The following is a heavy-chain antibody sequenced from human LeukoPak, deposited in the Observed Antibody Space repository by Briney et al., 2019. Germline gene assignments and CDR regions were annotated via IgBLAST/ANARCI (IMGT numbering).Heavy chain of an antibody. D-gene: IGHD2-2*01. V-gene: IGHV1-46*01. J-gene: IGHJ4*02. CDR3: ARDQLRGSLDY. CDR1: GYTFTNYH. CDR2: INPSGGST. Sequence: ASMKVSCKASGYTFTNYHISWVRQAPGQGLEWMGIINPSGGSTSYAQKFQGRVTMTRDMSTSTVYMELSSLRSEDTAVYYCARDQLRGSLDYWGQGTLVTVSS.